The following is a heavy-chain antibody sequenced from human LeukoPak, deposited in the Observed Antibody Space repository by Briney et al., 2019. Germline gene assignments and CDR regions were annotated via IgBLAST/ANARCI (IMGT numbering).Heavy chain of an antibody. D-gene: IGHD3-10*01. CDR1: GGSFSGYY. Sequence: PSETLSLTCAVYGGSFSGYYWSWIRQPPGKGLEWIGEINHSGSTNYNPSLKSRVTISVDTSKNQFSLKLNSVTAADTAVYYCASHYGSGSFYSPFDYWGQGTLVTVSS. J-gene: IGHJ4*02. V-gene: IGHV4-34*01. CDR2: INHSGST. CDR3: ASHYGSGSFYSPFDY.